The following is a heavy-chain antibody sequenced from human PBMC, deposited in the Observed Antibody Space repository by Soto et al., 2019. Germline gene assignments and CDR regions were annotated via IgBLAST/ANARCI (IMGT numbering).Heavy chain of an antibody. D-gene: IGHD6-13*01. Sequence: EVQVLESGGGLVQPGGSLRLSCAASGFTFSNYPMSWVRQAPGKGLEWVSGMSGSGASTYYADSVKGRFTISRDNSKNTLYLQMNSLRGEDTAIYYCAKVRRSSSWYAYWGQGTLVTVSS. CDR2: MSGSGAST. CDR1: GFTFSNYP. V-gene: IGHV3-23*01. J-gene: IGHJ4*02. CDR3: AKVRRSSSWYAY.